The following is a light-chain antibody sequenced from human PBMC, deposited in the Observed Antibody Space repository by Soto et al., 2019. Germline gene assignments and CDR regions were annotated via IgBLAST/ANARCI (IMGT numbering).Light chain of an antibody. CDR3: SSYAGSNSVV. CDR2: EVS. J-gene: IGLJ2*01. Sequence: SVLTQPPSASGSPGQSVTISCTGTSSDVGGYNYVSWYQQHPGKAPKLMIYEVSERPSGVPDRFSGSKSGNTASLTVSGLQAEDEADYYCSSYAGSNSVVFGGGTKLTVL. CDR1: SSDVGGYNY. V-gene: IGLV2-8*01.